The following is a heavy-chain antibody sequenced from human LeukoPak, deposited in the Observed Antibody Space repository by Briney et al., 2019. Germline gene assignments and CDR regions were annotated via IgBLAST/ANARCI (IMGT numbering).Heavy chain of an antibody. V-gene: IGHV3-73*01. CDR2: IRSKASNYAT. J-gene: IGHJ4*02. CDR3: TVNYCSGGSCYML. CDR1: GFTFSGSA. Sequence: PGGSLRLSCAASGFTFSGSAMHWVRQASGKGLEWVGRIRSKASNYATAYDASVKGRFTISRDDSKNTAYLQMNSLETEDTAVYYCTVNYCSGGSCYMLWGQGTLVTVSS. D-gene: IGHD2-15*01.